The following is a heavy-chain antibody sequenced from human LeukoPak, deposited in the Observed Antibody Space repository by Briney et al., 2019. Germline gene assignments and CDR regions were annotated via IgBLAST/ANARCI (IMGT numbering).Heavy chain of an antibody. D-gene: IGHD3-22*01. CDR3: ASEYFDRPGYYGFIY. V-gene: IGHV4-4*07. J-gene: IGHJ4*02. CDR2: LYTRGST. CDR1: GGSITDYH. Sequence: PSETLSLTCTVSGGSITDYHWIWIRQPAGKGLEWIGRLYTRGSTHYNPSLKRLVSMSVDTPKKQFSLRLSPVTAAHTAIYYCASEYFDRPGYYGFIYGGQGRLVTISS.